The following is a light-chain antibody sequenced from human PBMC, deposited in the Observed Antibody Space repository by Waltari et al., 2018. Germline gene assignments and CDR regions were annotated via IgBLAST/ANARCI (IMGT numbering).Light chain of an antibody. Sequence: SSELTQDPAVSVALGQTVRITCQGDSLRSYYASWYQQKPGQAPVLVIYGKNNRPSVIPDRFSGSSSGNTASLTITGAQAEDEADYYCNSRDSSGNHLGVFGTGTKVTVL. CDR2: GKN. CDR3: NSRDSSGNHLGV. J-gene: IGLJ1*01. V-gene: IGLV3-19*01. CDR1: SLRSYY.